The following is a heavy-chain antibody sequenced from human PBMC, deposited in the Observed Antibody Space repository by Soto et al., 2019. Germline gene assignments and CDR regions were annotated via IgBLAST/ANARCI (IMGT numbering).Heavy chain of an antibody. J-gene: IGHJ6*02. CDR3: ARDTVVPAAFYYYGIDV. V-gene: IGHV3-21*01. Sequence: GGSLRLSCAASGFTFSSYSMNWVRQAPGKGLEWVSSISSSSYIYYADSVKGRFTISRDNAKNSLYLQMNSLRAEDTAVYYCARDTVVPAAFYYYGIDVWGQGTTVTV. D-gene: IGHD2-2*01. CDR2: ISSSSYI. CDR1: GFTFSSYS.